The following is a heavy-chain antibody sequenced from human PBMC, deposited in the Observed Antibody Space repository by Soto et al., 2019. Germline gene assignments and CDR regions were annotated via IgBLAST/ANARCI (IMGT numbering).Heavy chain of an antibody. V-gene: IGHV3-23*01. D-gene: IGHD1-1*01. CDR3: AKDPPTTGTTFDY. Sequence: GGSLRLSCAASGFTFSSFAMSWVRQAPGKGLEWVSTINKSGGSTYYADSVKGRFTISRDNSKNMLFLQINGLRAEDTAVYYCAKDPPTTGTTFDYWGRGTLVTVS. CDR2: INKSGGST. CDR1: GFTFSSFA. J-gene: IGHJ4*02.